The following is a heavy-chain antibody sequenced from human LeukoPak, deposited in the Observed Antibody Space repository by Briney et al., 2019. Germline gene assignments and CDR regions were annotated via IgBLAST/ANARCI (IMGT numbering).Heavy chain of an antibody. V-gene: IGHV3-74*01. D-gene: IGHD1-1*01. CDR1: GLTFSNHW. J-gene: IGHJ4*02. CDR2: INNEGSDT. Sequence: GGSLRLSCVVSGLTFSNHWMHWVRQTPGKGLVWVSHINNEGSDTRYADSVKGRLTISRDNANNIVYLQMNSLRAEDAAVYYCATKRGIHQERVSLDFWGQGTLVTVSS. CDR3: ATKRGIHQERVSLDF.